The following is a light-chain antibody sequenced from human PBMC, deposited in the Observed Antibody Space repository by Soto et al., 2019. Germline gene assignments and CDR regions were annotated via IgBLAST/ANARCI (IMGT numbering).Light chain of an antibody. Sequence: EIVMTQSPATLSVSPGERATLPCRASQSVSSNLAWYQQKPGQAPRLLIYSASTRAIGIPARFSGSGSGTEFTLTISSLQSEDFAVYFCQDYDNWPPWTFGQGTKVDIK. CDR2: SAS. V-gene: IGKV3-15*01. CDR3: QDYDNWPPWT. J-gene: IGKJ1*01. CDR1: QSVSSN.